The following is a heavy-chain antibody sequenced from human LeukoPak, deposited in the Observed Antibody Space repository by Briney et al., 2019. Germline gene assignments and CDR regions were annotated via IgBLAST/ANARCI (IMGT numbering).Heavy chain of an antibody. CDR1: GGSISSSSYY. CDR2: IYYSGST. V-gene: IGHV4-39*01. CDR3: ASHYSSSFCYMDV. J-gene: IGHJ6*03. Sequence: SETLSLTCTVSGGSISSSSYYWGWIRQPPGKGLEWIGSIYYSGSTYYNPSLKSRVTISVDTSKNQFSLKLSSVTAADTAVYYCASHYSSSFCYMDVWGKGTTVTVSS. D-gene: IGHD6-6*01.